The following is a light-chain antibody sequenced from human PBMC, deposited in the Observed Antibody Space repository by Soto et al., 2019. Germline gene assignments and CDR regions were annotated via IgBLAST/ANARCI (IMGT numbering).Light chain of an antibody. CDR3: MQGTRWLWT. J-gene: IGKJ1*01. Sequence: DVVLTQSPLSLSVALGQPASISRRSSQSLVFSDGNIYLNWFHQRPGQSPRRLIYKVSNRDSGVPDRFSGSGSDTDFTLKISRVEAEDVGVYYCMQGTRWLWTFGQGTKVEIK. V-gene: IGKV2-30*01. CDR2: KVS. CDR1: QSLVFSDGNIY.